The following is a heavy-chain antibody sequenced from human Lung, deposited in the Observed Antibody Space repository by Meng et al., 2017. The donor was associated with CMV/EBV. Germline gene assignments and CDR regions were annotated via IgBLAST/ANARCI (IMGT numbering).Heavy chain of an antibody. CDR2: INSDGSVT. Sequence: VQLVESGGGLVQPGGSLRLSCAASGFTFSSYWMHWVRQSPGKGLVWVSRINSDGSVTDYADSVRGRFTISRDNAKNMLYLQMNTLRAEDTAVYFCARGNIGGDFWGQGSLVTVSS. D-gene: IGHD5-12*01. V-gene: IGHV3-74*02. CDR1: GFTFSSYW. CDR3: ARGNIGGDF. J-gene: IGHJ4*02.